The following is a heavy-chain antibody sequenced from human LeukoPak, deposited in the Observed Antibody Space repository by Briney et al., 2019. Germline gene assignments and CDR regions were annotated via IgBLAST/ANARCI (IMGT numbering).Heavy chain of an antibody. V-gene: IGHV3-66*01. CDR3: ARDGSARPEEY. D-gene: IGHD6-6*01. J-gene: IGHJ4*02. CDR2: INPDGST. Sequence: GSLRLSCAASGFTVNTYYMTWVRQSPGKGLEWVSVINPDGSTYYADSVKGRFTISRDNPKNTLYLQMKTLRAGDTAVYYCARDGSARPEEYWGQGTRVTVSS. CDR1: GFTVNTYY.